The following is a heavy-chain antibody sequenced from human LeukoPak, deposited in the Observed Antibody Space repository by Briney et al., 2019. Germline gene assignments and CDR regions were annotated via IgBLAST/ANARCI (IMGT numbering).Heavy chain of an antibody. CDR2: IYYSGST. D-gene: IGHD3-22*01. J-gene: IGHJ5*02. CDR1: GGSISSSSYY. V-gene: IGHV4-61*01. CDR3: ARVDYDSSGYLPPWWFDP. Sequence: SETLSLTCTVSGGSISSSSYYWSWIRQPPGKGLEWIGYIYYSGSTNYNPSLKSRVTISVDTSKNQFSLKLSSVTAADTAVYYCARVDYDSSGYLPPWWFDPWGQGTLVTVSS.